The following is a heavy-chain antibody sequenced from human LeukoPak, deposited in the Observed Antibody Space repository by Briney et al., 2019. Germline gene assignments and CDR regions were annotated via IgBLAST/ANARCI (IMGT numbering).Heavy chain of an antibody. J-gene: IGHJ4*02. CDR1: GYTFTGYY. Sequence: GASVKVSCKASGYTFTGYYMHWGRHAPGQGLEWMGWINPNSGGTNYAQKCQGRVTMTRDTSISTAYMELSRLRSDDTAVYYCAYGDWYYFDYWGQGTLVTVSS. CDR3: AYGDWYYFDY. D-gene: IGHD4-17*01. V-gene: IGHV1-2*02. CDR2: INPNSGGT.